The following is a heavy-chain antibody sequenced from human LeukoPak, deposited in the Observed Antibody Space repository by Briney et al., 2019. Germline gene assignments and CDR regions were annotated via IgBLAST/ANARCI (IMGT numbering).Heavy chain of an antibody. V-gene: IGHV1-2*06. CDR1: GYTFTSYA. CDR3: ARIDSGYPYTDS. D-gene: IGHD3-22*01. Sequence: GASVKVSCKASGYTFTSYAMNWVRQAPGQGLEWMGRLNPHSGGTDYAQKFQDRVTMTRDASISTAYMELSSLRSDDTSVYYCARIDSGYPYTDSWGQGTLVTVSS. CDR2: LNPHSGGT. J-gene: IGHJ4*02.